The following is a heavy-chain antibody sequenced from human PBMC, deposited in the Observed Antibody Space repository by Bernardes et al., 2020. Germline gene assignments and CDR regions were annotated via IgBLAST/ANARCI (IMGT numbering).Heavy chain of an antibody. CDR2: LNPNSGGT. D-gene: IGHD3-10*01. J-gene: IGHJ4*02. Sequence: SARVRCKASGFTFTGYYMHWVRRKPGQGLEWMGWLNPNSGGTNYAQKFQGRVTMTRDTSIRTAYMELSRLRSDDTDVYYCARRITMVQGVIGYYVDYWGQGTLVTVSS. V-gene: IGHV1-2*02. CDR3: ARRITMVQGVIGYYVDY. CDR1: GFTFTGYY.